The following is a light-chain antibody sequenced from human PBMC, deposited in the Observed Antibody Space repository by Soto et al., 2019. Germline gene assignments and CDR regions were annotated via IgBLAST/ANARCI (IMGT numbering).Light chain of an antibody. Sequence: QSVLTQPASVSGSPGQSITISCTVTSSDVGGYNYVSWYQHHPGKAPKLMISEVSNRPSGVSNRFSGSKSGNTASLTISGLQAEDEADYYCSSFTSSTAVVFGGGTKVTLL. CDR3: SSFTSSTAVV. CDR1: SSDVGGYNY. V-gene: IGLV2-14*01. CDR2: EVS. J-gene: IGLJ2*01.